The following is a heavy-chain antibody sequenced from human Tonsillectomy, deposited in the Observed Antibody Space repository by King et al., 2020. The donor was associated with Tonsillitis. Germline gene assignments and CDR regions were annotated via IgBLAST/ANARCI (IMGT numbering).Heavy chain of an antibody. Sequence: VQLVESGGGLVQPGGSLRLSCAASGFTFSNYEINWVPQAPGKGLEWVSYISSSGRTVYYADSLKGRFTISRDNANSSLYLQMNSLRAEDPAVYYCARAARYYYYYYMDVWGKGTTVTVSS. J-gene: IGHJ6*03. CDR2: ISSSGRTV. CDR1: GFTFSNYE. CDR3: ARAARYYYYYYMDV. V-gene: IGHV3-48*03.